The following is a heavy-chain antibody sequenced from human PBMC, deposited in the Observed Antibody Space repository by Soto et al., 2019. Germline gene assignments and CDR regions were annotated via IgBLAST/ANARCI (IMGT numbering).Heavy chain of an antibody. J-gene: IGHJ3*02. D-gene: IGHD4-17*01. CDR1: GFTFSSYG. CDR2: IWYDGSNK. Sequence: PGGSLRLSCAASGFTFSSYGMHWVRQAPGKGLEWVAVIWYDGSNKYYADSVKGRFTISRDNSKNTLYLQMNSLRAEDTAVYYCARVDGWGDYQNDAFDIWGQGTMVTVSS. V-gene: IGHV3-33*01. CDR3: ARVDGWGDYQNDAFDI.